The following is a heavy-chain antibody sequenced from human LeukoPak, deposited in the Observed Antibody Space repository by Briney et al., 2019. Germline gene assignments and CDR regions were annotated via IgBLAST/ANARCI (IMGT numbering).Heavy chain of an antibody. Sequence: GGSLRLSCAASGFTFDDYAMSWVRQAPGKGLEWVSSINWSGGSTGYVGSVKGRFTISRDNARNSLYLQMNSLRAEDTALYYCAKYPVAYTSGWYLDYWGQGTLVTVSS. J-gene: IGHJ4*02. CDR1: GFTFDDYA. V-gene: IGHV3-20*04. CDR3: AKYPVAYTSGWYLDY. D-gene: IGHD6-19*01. CDR2: INWSGGST.